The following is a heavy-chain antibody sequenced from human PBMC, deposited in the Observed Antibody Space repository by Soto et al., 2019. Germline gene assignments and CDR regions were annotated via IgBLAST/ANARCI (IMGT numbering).Heavy chain of an antibody. D-gene: IGHD3-10*01. CDR2: ISSSSSTI. J-gene: IGHJ3*02. CDR1: GFTFSSYS. CDR3: ARDPRRGFKVLRIVTTPPHDAFDI. V-gene: IGHV3-48*02. Sequence: HPGGSLRLSCAASGFTFSSYSMNWVRQAPGKGLEWVSYISSSSSTIYYADSVKGRFTISRDNAKNSLYLQMNSPRDEDTAVYYCARDPRRGFKVLRIVTTPPHDAFDIWGQGTMVTVSS.